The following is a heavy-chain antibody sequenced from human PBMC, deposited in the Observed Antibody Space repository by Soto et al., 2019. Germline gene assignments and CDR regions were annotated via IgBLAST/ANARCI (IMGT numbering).Heavy chain of an antibody. J-gene: IGHJ5*02. V-gene: IGHV1-2*02. D-gene: IGHD6-19*01. CDR1: GYTFTGYY. CDR2: INPNSGGT. CDR3: AREDSSGWSRWFDH. Sequence: ASVKVSCKASGYTFTGYYMHWVRQAPGQGLEWMGWINPNSGGTNYAQKFQGRVTMTRDTSISTAYMELSRLRSDDTAVYYCAREDSSGWSRWFDHWGQGTLVTVSS.